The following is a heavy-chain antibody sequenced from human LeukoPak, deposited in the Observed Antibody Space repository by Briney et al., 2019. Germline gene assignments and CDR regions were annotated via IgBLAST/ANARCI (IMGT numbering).Heavy chain of an antibody. CDR2: ISYDGSNK. CDR1: GLTFSSYA. D-gene: IGHD6-13*01. J-gene: IGHJ3*02. CDR3: ARRDSSSWYEDAFDI. Sequence: PGRSLRLSCAASGLTFSSYAMHWVRQAPGKGLEWVAVISYDGSNKYYADSVKGRFTISRDNSKNTLYLQMNSLRAEDTAVYYCARRDSSSWYEDAFDIWGQGTMVTVSS. V-gene: IGHV3-30-3*01.